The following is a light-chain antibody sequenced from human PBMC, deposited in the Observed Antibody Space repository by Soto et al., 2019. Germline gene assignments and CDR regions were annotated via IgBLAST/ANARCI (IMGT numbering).Light chain of an antibody. J-gene: IGKJ1*01. Sequence: DIQMTQAPFSLSESVGDRVTVTCRASQSISRYLNWYQQKPGKAPNLLIYAASNLQSGVPSRFSGSGSGTDFTLTISSLQPEDFATYYCQQSYSTPWTFGQGTKVDIK. V-gene: IGKV1-39*01. CDR3: QQSYSTPWT. CDR1: QSISRY. CDR2: AAS.